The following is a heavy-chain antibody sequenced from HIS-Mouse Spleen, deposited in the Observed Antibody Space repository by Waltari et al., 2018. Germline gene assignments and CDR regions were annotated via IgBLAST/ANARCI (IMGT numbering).Heavy chain of an antibody. Sequence: QLQLQESGPGLVKPSETLSLTCTVSCGPISSSIYYWGWIRQPPGKGLEWIGSIYYSGSTYYNPSLKSRVTISVDTSKNQFSLKLSSVTAADTAVYYCATIPRYSGSYESGSYGQIDYWGQGTLVTVSS. CDR2: IYYSGST. CDR3: ATIPRYSGSYESGSYGQIDY. CDR1: CGPISSSIYY. J-gene: IGHJ4*02. D-gene: IGHD1-26*01. V-gene: IGHV4-39*01.